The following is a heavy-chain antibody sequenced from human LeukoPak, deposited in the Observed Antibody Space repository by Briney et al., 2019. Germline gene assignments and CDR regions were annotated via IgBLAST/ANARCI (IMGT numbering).Heavy chain of an antibody. CDR3: ARDIRGMIDY. V-gene: IGHV3-7*01. CDR1: GFTFSSYW. J-gene: IGHJ4*02. Sequence: GGSLRLSCAASGFTFSSYWMSWVRQAPGKGLGWVANIRQDGSEKYCVDSVKGRFTISRDNAKNSLYLQMKSLRAEDTAVYYCARDIRGMIDYWGQGTLVTVSS. CDR2: IRQDGSEK.